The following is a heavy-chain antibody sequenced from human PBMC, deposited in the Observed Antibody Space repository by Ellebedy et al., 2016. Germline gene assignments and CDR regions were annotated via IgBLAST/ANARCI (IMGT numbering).Heavy chain of an antibody. CDR2: MYYRGST. CDR3: ASRPNWYLDL. V-gene: IGHV4-39*01. Sequence: SETLSLXXTVSGGSVRSSSYYWDWIRQPPGKGLEWIGSMYYRGSTNYNPSLKSRVTISVDTSKNQFSLKLTSVTAADTAVYYCASRPNWYLDLWGRGTLVTVSS. J-gene: IGHJ2*01. CDR1: GGSVRSSSYY.